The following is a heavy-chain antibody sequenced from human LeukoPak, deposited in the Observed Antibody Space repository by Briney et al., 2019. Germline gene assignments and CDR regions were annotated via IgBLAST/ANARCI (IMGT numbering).Heavy chain of an antibody. V-gene: IGHV1-18*01. D-gene: IGHD3-22*01. Sequence: ASVKVSCKASGYTFNSYGFSWVRQAPGQGLEWVGWISNYNGDTRYAQKFQGRVTMTTDTSTRTSNMELRNLGSDDTAVYYCARALYSDSSGYYPGLDHRGQGTLVTVSS. CDR2: ISNYNGDT. CDR3: ARALYSDSSGYYPGLDH. CDR1: GYTFNSYG. J-gene: IGHJ4*02.